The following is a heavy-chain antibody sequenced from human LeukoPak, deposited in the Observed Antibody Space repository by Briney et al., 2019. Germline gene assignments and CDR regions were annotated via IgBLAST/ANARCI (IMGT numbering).Heavy chain of an antibody. Sequence: GGSLRLSCAASGFTFSNAWMSWVRQAPGKGLEWVGRIKSKTDGGTTDYAAPVKGRFTISRDDSKNTLYLQMDSLKTEDTAVYYCTTDFWSGYAYYYYMDVWGKGTTVTVSS. D-gene: IGHD3-3*01. V-gene: IGHV3-15*01. J-gene: IGHJ6*03. CDR1: GFTFSNAW. CDR3: TTDFWSGYAYYYYMDV. CDR2: IKSKTDGGTT.